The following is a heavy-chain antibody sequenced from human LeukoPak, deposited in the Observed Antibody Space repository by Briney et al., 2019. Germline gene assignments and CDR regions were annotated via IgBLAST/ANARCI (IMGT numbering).Heavy chain of an antibody. CDR2: IYYSGST. Sequence: SETLTLTCTVSGGSISSYYWSWIRQPPGKGLEWIGYIYYSGSTNYNPSLKSRVTISVDTSKNQFSLKLSSVTAADTAVYYCARASIAARHNWFDPWGQGTLVTVSS. CDR3: ARASIAARHNWFDP. V-gene: IGHV4-59*01. D-gene: IGHD6-6*01. J-gene: IGHJ5*02. CDR1: GGSISSYY.